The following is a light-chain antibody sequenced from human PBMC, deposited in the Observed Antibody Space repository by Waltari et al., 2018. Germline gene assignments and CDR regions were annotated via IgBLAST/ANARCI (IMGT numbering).Light chain of an antibody. CDR1: SSDVGAYNY. J-gene: IGLJ1*01. CDR2: AVS. Sequence: QSALTQPASVSGSPAQSITISCTGTSSDVGAYNYVSWFQQHPGKAPKLLIYAVSNRPCGVSIRFSGARSGNAASLTISGRQAEDEADDYGSAYRGSSALVFGTGTKVTVL. CDR3: SAYRGSSALV. V-gene: IGLV2-14*01.